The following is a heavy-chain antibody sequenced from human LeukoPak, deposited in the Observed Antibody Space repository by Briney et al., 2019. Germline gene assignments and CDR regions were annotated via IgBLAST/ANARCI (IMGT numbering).Heavy chain of an antibody. Sequence: SETLSLTCTVSGGSISSYYWSWIRQPPGKGLEWIVYIYYTERPNYNPSLKSRVTISVDTSKNQFSLKVTSVTAADTAVYYCARRGGSPLGAFDIWGQGTMVTVSS. D-gene: IGHD1-26*01. J-gene: IGHJ3*02. CDR3: ARRGGSPLGAFDI. CDR1: GGSISSYY. CDR2: IYYTERP. V-gene: IGHV4-59*01.